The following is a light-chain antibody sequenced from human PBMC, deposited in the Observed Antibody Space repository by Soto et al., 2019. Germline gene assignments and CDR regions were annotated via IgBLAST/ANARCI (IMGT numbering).Light chain of an antibody. CDR2: AAS. Sequence: DIQMTQSPSSLSSSVGDRVIITCRASQSISSYVNWYQQKPGKAPKLLIYAASNLQSGVSSRFSGSGSGTDFTLTISSLQPEDFATYYCQQSYSTPITFGQGTRLEIK. J-gene: IGKJ5*01. CDR1: QSISSY. V-gene: IGKV1-39*01. CDR3: QQSYSTPIT.